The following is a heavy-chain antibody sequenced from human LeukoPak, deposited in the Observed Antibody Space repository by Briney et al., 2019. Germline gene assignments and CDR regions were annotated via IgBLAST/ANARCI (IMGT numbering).Heavy chain of an antibody. V-gene: IGHV1-18*01. D-gene: IGHD7-27*01. CDR1: GYTFTSYG. CDR3: ARGSPAAGDYYYYMDV. J-gene: IGHJ6*03. CDR2: ISAYNGNT. Sequence: ASVKVSCKASGYTFTSYGISWVRQAPGQGLEWMGWISAYNGNTNYAQKLQGRVTMTRNTSISTAYMELSSLRSEDTAVYYCARGSPAAGDYYYYMDVWGKGTTVTVSS.